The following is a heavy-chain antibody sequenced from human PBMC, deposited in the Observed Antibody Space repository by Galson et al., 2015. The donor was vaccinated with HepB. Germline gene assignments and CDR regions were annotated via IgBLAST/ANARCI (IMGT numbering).Heavy chain of an antibody. CDR1: GYSFTSYW. CDR3: ARHHIAAAGTLANWFDP. Sequence: QSGAEVKKPGESLKISCKGSGYSFTSYWIGWVRQMPGKGLEWMGIIYPGDSDTRYSPSFQGQVTISADKSISTAYLQWSSLKASDTAMYYCARHHIAAAGTLANWFDPWGQGTLVTVSS. D-gene: IGHD6-13*01. V-gene: IGHV5-51*01. J-gene: IGHJ5*02. CDR2: IYPGDSDT.